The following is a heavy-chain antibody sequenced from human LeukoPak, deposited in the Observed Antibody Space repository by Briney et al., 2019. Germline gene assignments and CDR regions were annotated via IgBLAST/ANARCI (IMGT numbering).Heavy chain of an antibody. CDR1: GFTFSSYT. CDR3: ARDVATAGHFAFDY. Sequence: AGSLSLSCAASGFTFSSYTMNWVRQGPGQGLERVSSISTSSSYIHYADSLKGRFTIFRDNAKNSLFLQMHSLRAEDTAVYYCARDVATAGHFAFDYWGQGTLVTVSS. D-gene: IGHD6-13*01. CDR2: ISTSSSYI. J-gene: IGHJ4*02. V-gene: IGHV3-21*01.